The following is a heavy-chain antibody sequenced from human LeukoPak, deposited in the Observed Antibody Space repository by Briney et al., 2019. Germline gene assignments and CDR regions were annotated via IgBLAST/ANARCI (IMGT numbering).Heavy chain of an antibody. D-gene: IGHD3-3*01. J-gene: IGHJ4*02. CDR2: ISYDGSNK. CDR1: GFTFSSYA. Sequence: GGSLRLSCAASGFTFSSYAMHWVRQAPGKGLEWVAVISYDGSNKYYADSVKGRFTISRDNSKNTLYLQMNSLRAEDTAVYYCARVSPSLTYYDFWRAPAGNDYWGQGTLVTVSS. CDR3: ARVSPSLTYYDFWRAPAGNDY. V-gene: IGHV3-30-3*01.